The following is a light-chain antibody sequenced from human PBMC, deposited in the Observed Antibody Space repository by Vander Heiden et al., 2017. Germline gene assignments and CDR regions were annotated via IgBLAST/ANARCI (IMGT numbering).Light chain of an antibody. V-gene: IGLV3-21*02. J-gene: IGLJ3*02. CDR1: NIGSKS. CDR3: QVWDGSSYHWV. Sequence: SYVLTQPPPVSVAPGPAASIPCGGNNIGSKSVHWHQQRPGQAPVLVVFDDSDRPSGIPDRFSGSNSDNTAALTIRRVEAGDEADYYCQVWDGSSYHWVFGGGTKLTVL. CDR2: DDS.